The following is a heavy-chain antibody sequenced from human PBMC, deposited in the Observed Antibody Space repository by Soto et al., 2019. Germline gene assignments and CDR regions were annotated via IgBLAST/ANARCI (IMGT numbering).Heavy chain of an antibody. CDR3: ARHLREGYSSSPYAFDI. Sequence: SETLSLTCTVSGGSISSYYWSWIRQPPGKGLEWIGYIYYSGSTNYNPSLKSRVTISVDTSKNQFSLKLSSVTAADTAVYYCARHLREGYSSSPYAFDIWGQGTMVTVSS. CDR1: GGSISSYY. J-gene: IGHJ3*02. CDR2: IYYSGST. V-gene: IGHV4-59*08. D-gene: IGHD6-6*01.